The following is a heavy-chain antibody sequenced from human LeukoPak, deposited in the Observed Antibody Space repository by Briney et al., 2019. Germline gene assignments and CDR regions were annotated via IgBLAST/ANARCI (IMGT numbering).Heavy chain of an antibody. J-gene: IGHJ6*03. CDR1: GFTFSSYS. CDR2: ISSSSSYI. V-gene: IGHV3-21*01. Sequence: PGGSLTLSCAASGFTFSSYSMNWVRQAPGKGLEWVSSISSSSSYIYYADSVKGRFTISRDNAKNSLYLQMNSLRAEDTAVYYCASRSSGYYPLYYYYMDVWGKGTTVTVSS. D-gene: IGHD3-22*01. CDR3: ASRSSGYYPLYYYYMDV.